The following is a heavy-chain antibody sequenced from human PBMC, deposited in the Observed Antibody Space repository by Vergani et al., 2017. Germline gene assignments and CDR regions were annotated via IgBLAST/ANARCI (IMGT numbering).Heavy chain of an antibody. CDR1: GFTFSSYS. D-gene: IGHD3-10*01. Sequence: EVQLLESGGGLVQPGGSLRLSCAASGFTFSSYSMNWVRQAPGKGLEWVSSISSSSSYIYYADSVKGRFTISRDNAKNSLYLQMNSLRAEDTAVYYCARESRFGEQIGYWGQGTLVTVSS. CDR2: ISSSSSYI. J-gene: IGHJ4*02. V-gene: IGHV3-21*01. CDR3: ARESRFGEQIGY.